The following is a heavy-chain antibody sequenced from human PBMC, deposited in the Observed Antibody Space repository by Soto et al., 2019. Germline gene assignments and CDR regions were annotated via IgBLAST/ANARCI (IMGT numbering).Heavy chain of an antibody. CDR3: ARGGLYDFWSGYRDYGMDV. CDR2: ISYDGSNK. J-gene: IGHJ6*02. Sequence: PGGSLRLSCAASGFTFSSYAMHWVRQAPGKGLEWVAVISYDGSNKYYADSVKGRFTISRDNSKNTLYLQMNSLRAEDTAVYYCARGGLYDFWSGYRDYGMDVWGQGTTVTVSS. V-gene: IGHV3-30-3*01. CDR1: GFTFSSYA. D-gene: IGHD3-3*01.